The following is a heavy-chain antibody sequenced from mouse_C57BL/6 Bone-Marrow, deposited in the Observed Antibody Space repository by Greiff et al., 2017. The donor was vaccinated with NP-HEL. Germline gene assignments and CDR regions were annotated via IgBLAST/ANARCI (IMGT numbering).Heavy chain of an antibody. D-gene: IGHD1-1*01. V-gene: IGHV1-59*01. CDR1: GYTFTSYW. CDR2: IDPSDSYT. J-gene: IGHJ1*03. CDR3: ARITTVVAPYWYFDV. Sequence: QVQLQQPGAELVRPGTSVKLSCKASGYTFTSYWMHWVKQRPGQGLEWIGVIDPSDSYTNYNQKFKGKATLTVDTSSSTAYMQLSSLTSEDSVVYYCARITTVVAPYWYFDVWGTGTTVTVSS.